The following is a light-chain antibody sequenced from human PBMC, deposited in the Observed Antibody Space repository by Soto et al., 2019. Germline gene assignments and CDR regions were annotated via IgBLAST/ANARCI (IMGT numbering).Light chain of an antibody. Sequence: DIQMTQSPSTLSASVGDRVTITCRASQSISSWLAWYQQKPGKAPKLLIYDASSLESGVPSRCSGSGSGTEFTLTISSLQPDDFATGYCQQYNSYAKTFGQGPKVEI. CDR1: QSISSW. V-gene: IGKV1-5*01. J-gene: IGKJ1*01. CDR3: QQYNSYAKT. CDR2: DAS.